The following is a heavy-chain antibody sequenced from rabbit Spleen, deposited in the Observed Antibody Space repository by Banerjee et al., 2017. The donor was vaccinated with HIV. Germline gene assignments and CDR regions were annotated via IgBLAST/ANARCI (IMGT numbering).Heavy chain of an antibody. CDR1: GFSFSSSDY. CDR3: ASGYSDVYFNL. V-gene: IGHV1S40*01. CDR2: IGTGSGTT. J-gene: IGHJ4*01. Sequence: QSLEESGGDLVKPGASLTLTCTASGFSFSSSDYMCWVRQAPGKGLEWIGCIGTGSGTTYYASWAKGRFTISKTSSTTVTLQMTSLTAADTATYFCASGYSDVYFNLWGPGPLVTVS. D-gene: IGHD1-1*01.